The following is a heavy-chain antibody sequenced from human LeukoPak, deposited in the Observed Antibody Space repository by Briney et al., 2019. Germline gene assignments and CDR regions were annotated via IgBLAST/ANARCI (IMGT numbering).Heavy chain of an antibody. CDR1: GFTFSSYE. Sequence: PGGSLRLSCAASGFTFSSYEMNWVRQAPGKWLEWVSYISSSGSTKYYADSVKGRFTISRDNAKNSLYLQMNSLRAEDTALYYCARGMDSGYSYGFRSKNDAFDIWGQGTMVTASS. CDR2: ISSSGSTK. J-gene: IGHJ3*02. V-gene: IGHV3-48*03. D-gene: IGHD5-18*01. CDR3: ARGMDSGYSYGFRSKNDAFDI.